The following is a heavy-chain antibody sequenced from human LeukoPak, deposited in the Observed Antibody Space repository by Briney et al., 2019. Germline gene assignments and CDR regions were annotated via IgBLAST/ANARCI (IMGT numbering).Heavy chain of an antibody. V-gene: IGHV4-34*01. CDR3: ARSFRAETSYYYMDV. D-gene: IGHD3-16*02. Sequence: PSETLSLTCAVYGGSFSGYYWSWIRQPPGKGLEWIGEINHSGSTNYNPSLKSRVTISVDTSKNQFSLKLSSVTAADTAVYYCARSFRAETSYYYMDVWGKGTTVTVSS. J-gene: IGHJ6*03. CDR1: GGSFSGYY. CDR2: INHSGST.